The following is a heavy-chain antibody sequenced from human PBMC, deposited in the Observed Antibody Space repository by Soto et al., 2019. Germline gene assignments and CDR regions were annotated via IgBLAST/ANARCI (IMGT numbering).Heavy chain of an antibody. J-gene: IGHJ4*02. D-gene: IGHD1-1*01. Sequence: QVQLQESGPGLVKPSETLSLTCTASGGSISSYYWSWIRQPPGKGLEWIGYIYYSGRTNYNPSLKSRVTISVDPSKNQYSLKLNSVTAADTAVYYCARRYGYSFDFWGQGTLVTVSS. CDR1: GGSISSYY. CDR3: ARRYGYSFDF. CDR2: IYYSGRT. V-gene: IGHV4-59*08.